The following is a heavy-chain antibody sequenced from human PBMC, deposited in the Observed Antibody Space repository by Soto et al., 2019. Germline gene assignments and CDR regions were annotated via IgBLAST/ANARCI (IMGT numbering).Heavy chain of an antibody. CDR3: GRDRLGVDADMYYYDSSGCSGLDY. V-gene: IGHV3-30-3*01. CDR1: GFTFSSYA. D-gene: IGHD3-22*01. CDR2: ISYDGSNK. J-gene: IGHJ4*02. Sequence: QVQLVESGGGVVQPGRSLRLSCAASGFTFSSYAMHWVRQAPGKGLEWVAVISYDGSNKYYADSVKGRFTISRDNSKNTLYLQMNSLRAEVTAVYYCGRDRLGVDADMYYYDSSGCSGLDYWGQGTLVTVSS.